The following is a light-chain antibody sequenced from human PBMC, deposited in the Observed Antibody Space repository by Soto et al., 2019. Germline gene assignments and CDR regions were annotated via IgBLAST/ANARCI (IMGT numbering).Light chain of an antibody. CDR1: QAVNTR. J-gene: IGKJ1*01. V-gene: IGKV3-11*01. CDR3: HHRQSWPRT. Sequence: EIVLTQSPATLSSFPGDRVTLSCRASQAVNTRLSWYQHKPGQAPRLLIYLASNRAAVVPARFSGSGSGTDFTLTISDVEPEDFAVYYCHHRQSWPRTFGQGTKVDIK. CDR2: LAS.